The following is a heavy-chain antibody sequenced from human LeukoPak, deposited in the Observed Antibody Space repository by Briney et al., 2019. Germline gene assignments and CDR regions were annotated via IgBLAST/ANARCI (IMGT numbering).Heavy chain of an antibody. V-gene: IGHV4-39*01. D-gene: IGHD6-19*01. CDR3: ARLVLIAVAGTIEY. CDR1: GGSISSSSYY. CDR2: IYYSGST. Sequence: MTSETLSLTCTVSGGSISSSSYYWGWIRQPPGKGLEWIGSIYYSGSTYYNPSLKSRVTISVDTSKNQFSLKLSSVTAADTAVYYCARLVLIAVAGTIEYWGQGTLVTVSS. J-gene: IGHJ4*02.